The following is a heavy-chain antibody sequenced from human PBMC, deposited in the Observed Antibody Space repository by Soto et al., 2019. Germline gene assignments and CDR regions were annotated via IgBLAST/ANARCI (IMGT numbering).Heavy chain of an antibody. CDR3: AKGPEYDILTGCDY. CDR2: ISGGGGST. J-gene: IGHJ4*02. D-gene: IGHD3-9*01. CDR1: GFTFSLSA. Sequence: EVQLLEYGGGFVQPGESLRLSCVASGFTFSLSAMSWVRQAPGRGLEWVSSISGGGGSTEYTDSVKGRFTISRDNSKDTVHLQMNSLRAEDTAVYYCAKGPEYDILTGCDYWGQGALVTVSS. V-gene: IGHV3-23*01.